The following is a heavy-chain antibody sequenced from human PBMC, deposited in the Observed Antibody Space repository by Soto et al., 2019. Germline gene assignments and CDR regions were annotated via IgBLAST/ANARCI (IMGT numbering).Heavy chain of an antibody. Sequence: EVQLEESGGGLVKPGGYLRLSCAASGFTFTTYTMNWVRQAPGKGLEWVSSISSRSTYIFYTDSVKGRFTISRDNAEKSLYLQMNSLRAEDTAVYYCARGEATGTPFSDYWGQGTLVTVSS. V-gene: IGHV3-21*01. CDR3: ARGEATGTPFSDY. D-gene: IGHD1-1*01. CDR1: GFTFTTYT. J-gene: IGHJ4*02. CDR2: ISSRSTYI.